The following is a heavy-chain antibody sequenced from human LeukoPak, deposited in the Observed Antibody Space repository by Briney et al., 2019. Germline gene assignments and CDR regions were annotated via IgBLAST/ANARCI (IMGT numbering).Heavy chain of an antibody. Sequence: PGGSLRLSCTASGFTFSSYSMNWVRQAPGKGLEWVSSISSSSSYIYYADSVKGRFTISRDNAKNSLYLQMNSLRAEDTAVYYCARDGMVRGVPLDYWGQGTLVTVSS. CDR3: ARDGMVRGVPLDY. CDR2: ISSSSSYI. D-gene: IGHD3-10*01. V-gene: IGHV3-21*01. J-gene: IGHJ4*02. CDR1: GFTFSSYS.